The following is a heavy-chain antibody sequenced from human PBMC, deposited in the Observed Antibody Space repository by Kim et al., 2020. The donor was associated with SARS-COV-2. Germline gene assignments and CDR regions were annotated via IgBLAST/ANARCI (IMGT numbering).Heavy chain of an antibody. CDR3: ARDISWGISMCCPFDF. Sequence: GGSLRLSCATSGFTFSFYSMNWVRQAPGKGLEWVSHISGTGTSIYYADSVKGRFTISRDNAKNSLYLQMNSLRAEDTAVYYCARDISWGISMCCPFDFWG. J-gene: IGHJ4*01. CDR1: GFTFSFYS. CDR2: ISGTGTSI. V-gene: IGHV3-48*01. D-gene: IGHD3-10*02.